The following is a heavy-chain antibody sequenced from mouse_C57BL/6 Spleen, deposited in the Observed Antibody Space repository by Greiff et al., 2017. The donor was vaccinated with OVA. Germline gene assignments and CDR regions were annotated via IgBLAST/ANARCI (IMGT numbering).Heavy chain of an antibody. D-gene: IGHD1-1*01. J-gene: IGHJ3*01. CDR1: GYTFTSYW. V-gene: IGHV1-61*01. CDR2: IYTSDSET. CDR3: ANYYGREGFAY. Sequence: VQLQQPGAELVRPGSSVKLSCKASGYTFTSYWMDWVKQRPGQGLEWIGNIYTSDSETHYNQTVKDRATLTVDKSSSTAYMQLSSLTSEDSAVYYCANYYGREGFAYWGQGTLVTVSA.